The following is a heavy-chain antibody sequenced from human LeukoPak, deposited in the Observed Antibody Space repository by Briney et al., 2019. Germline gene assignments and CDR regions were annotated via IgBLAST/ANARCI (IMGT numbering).Heavy chain of an antibody. D-gene: IGHD2-21*01. J-gene: IGHJ4*02. Sequence: PSETLSLTCAVYGGSFSGYYWSWIRQPPGKGLEWIGYIYHSGSTYYNPSLKSRVTISVDRSKNQFSLKLSSVTAADTAVYYCARGGLPDYWGQGTLVTVSS. CDR1: GGSFSGYY. CDR3: ARGGLPDY. CDR2: IYHSGST. V-gene: IGHV4-34*01.